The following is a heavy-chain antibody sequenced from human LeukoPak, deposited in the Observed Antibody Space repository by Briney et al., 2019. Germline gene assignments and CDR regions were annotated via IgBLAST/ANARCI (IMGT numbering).Heavy chain of an antibody. D-gene: IGHD6-19*01. CDR3: GKGSLAVAATPLDF. J-gene: IGHJ4*02. CDR2: ISSRSTTI. CDR1: GFDLSNSF. V-gene: IGHV3-11*01. Sequence: GGSLRLSCTASGFDLSNSFMSWVRQAPGKGLEWISYISSRSTTIYYADSVKGRFTISRDNGKNTVYLQMNNLRVDDTAVFYCGKGSLAVAATPLDFWGQGTLVTVSS.